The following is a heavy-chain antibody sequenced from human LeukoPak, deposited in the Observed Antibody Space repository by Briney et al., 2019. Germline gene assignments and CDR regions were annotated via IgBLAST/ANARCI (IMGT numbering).Heavy chain of an antibody. CDR2: ISGSGGST. D-gene: IGHD6-19*01. CDR3: AKTHLIAVAVSYFDY. Sequence: GGSLRLPCAASGFTFSSYAMSWVRQAPGKGLEWVSAISGSGGSTYYADSVKGRFTISRDNSKNTLYLQMNSLRAEDTAVYYCAKTHLIAVAVSYFDYWGQGTLVTVSS. CDR1: GFTFSSYA. J-gene: IGHJ4*02. V-gene: IGHV3-23*01.